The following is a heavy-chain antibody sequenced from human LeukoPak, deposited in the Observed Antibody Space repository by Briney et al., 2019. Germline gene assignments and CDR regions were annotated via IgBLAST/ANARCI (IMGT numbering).Heavy chain of an antibody. Sequence: GRSLRLSCAASGFTFSSYAMHWVRQAPGKGLEWVAVISYDGSNKYYADSVKGRFTISRDNAKKSLYLQMNSPRAEDTALYYCAKDTSAGYSNSWSDYWGQGTLVTVSS. CDR3: AKDTSAGYSNSWSDY. D-gene: IGHD6-13*01. CDR1: GFTFSSYA. CDR2: ISYDGSNK. J-gene: IGHJ4*02. V-gene: IGHV3-30-3*01.